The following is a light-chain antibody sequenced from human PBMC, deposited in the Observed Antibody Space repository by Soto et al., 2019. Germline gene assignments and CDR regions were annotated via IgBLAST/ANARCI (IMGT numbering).Light chain of an antibody. CDR2: AAS. CDR1: QGISSW. Sequence: DIQMTQSPSSVSASVGDRVTITCRASQGISSWVAWYQQKPGKAPKLLIYAASSLQSGVPSRFSGSGSGTDFALTITSLQAEDFATYYCQQLRMYPSTFGGGTKVDI. V-gene: IGKV1-12*01. J-gene: IGKJ4*01. CDR3: QQLRMYPST.